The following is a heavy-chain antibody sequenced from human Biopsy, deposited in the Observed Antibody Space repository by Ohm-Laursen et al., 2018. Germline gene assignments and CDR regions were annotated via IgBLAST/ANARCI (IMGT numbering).Heavy chain of an antibody. J-gene: IGHJ4*02. D-gene: IGHD1-26*01. CDR2: IYYSGST. CDR1: GGSISRDY. V-gene: IGHV4-59*01. Sequence: SETLSLTCTVSGGSISRDYWAWIRQPPGKRLEWIGNIYYSGSTNYNPSLKSRVTISVDRSKNHFSLELSSVTAADTAVYYCARVGVGAPSIDYFDSWGQGALVTVSS. CDR3: ARVGVGAPSIDYFDS.